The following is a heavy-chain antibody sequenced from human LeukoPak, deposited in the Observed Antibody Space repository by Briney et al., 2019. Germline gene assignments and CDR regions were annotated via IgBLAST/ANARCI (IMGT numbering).Heavy chain of an antibody. D-gene: IGHD3-22*01. J-gene: IGHJ4*02. V-gene: IGHV3-7*01. Sequence: GGSLRLSCAASGFTFSSYWMTWVRQAPGKGLEWVANIKQDGSAKYYVDSLRGRFSISRDNVKNSLFLQMNSLSDDDTAVYYCARCPYDSTGYYSVPSHLDYWGRGTLVTVSS. CDR2: IKQDGSAK. CDR3: ARCPYDSTGYYSVPSHLDY. CDR1: GFTFSSYW.